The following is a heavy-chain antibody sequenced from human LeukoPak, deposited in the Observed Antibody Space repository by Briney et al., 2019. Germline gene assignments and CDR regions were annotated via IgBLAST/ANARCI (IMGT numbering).Heavy chain of an antibody. J-gene: IGHJ4*02. Sequence: ASVKVSCKASGYTSTGYYMHWVRQAPGQGLEWMGWINPNSGGTNYAQKFQGRVTMTRDTSISTAYMELSRLRSDDTAVYYCARDRTKYCRSTSCPLDYWGQGTLVTVSS. D-gene: IGHD2-2*01. CDR3: ARDRTKYCRSTSCPLDY. CDR2: INPNSGGT. V-gene: IGHV1-2*02. CDR1: GYTSTGYY.